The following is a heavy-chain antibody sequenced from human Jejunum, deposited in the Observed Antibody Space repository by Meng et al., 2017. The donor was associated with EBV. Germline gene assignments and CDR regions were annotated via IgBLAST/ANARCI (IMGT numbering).Heavy chain of an antibody. CDR2: INTNTGYP. CDR1: GYTFTSSG. V-gene: IGHV7-4-1*02. J-gene: IGHJ5*02. CDR3: ARVRPGGGWFDP. D-gene: IGHD2-8*02. Sequence: QVLLVPSGSELKKPGASVKVSCKASGYTFTSSGINWVRQAPGQGLEWMGWINTNTGYPTYAQDFTGRFVFSLDTSVSTAYLQITSLSTEDNAVYYCARVRPGGGWFDPWGQGTLVTVSS.